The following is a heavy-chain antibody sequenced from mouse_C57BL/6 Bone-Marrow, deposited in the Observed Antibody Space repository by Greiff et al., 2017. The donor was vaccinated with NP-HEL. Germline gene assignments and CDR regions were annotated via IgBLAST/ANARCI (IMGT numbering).Heavy chain of an antibody. CDR3: ARWGGNYVGWYFDV. Sequence: VQLKESGPVLVKPGASVKMSCKASGFTFTDYYMNWVKQSHGKSLEWIGVINPYNGGTSYNQKFKGKATLTVDKSSSKAYMELNSLTSEDSAVYYCARWGGNYVGWYFDVWGTGTTVTVSS. D-gene: IGHD2-1*01. CDR1: GFTFTDYY. CDR2: INPYNGGT. J-gene: IGHJ1*03. V-gene: IGHV1-19*01.